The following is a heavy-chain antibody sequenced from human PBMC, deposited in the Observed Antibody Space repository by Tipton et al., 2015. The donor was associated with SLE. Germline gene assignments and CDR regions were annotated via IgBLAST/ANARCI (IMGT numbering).Heavy chain of an antibody. Sequence: SLRLSCAASGFTFSSYAMSWVRQAPGKGLEWVPVIYSGGSTYYADSVKGRFTISRDNSKNTLYLQMNSLRAEDTAVYYCAKGLFAVTDAFDIWGQGTMVTVSS. CDR2: IYSGGST. J-gene: IGHJ3*02. CDR3: AKGLFAVTDAFDI. D-gene: IGHD4-17*01. V-gene: IGHV3-23*03. CDR1: GFTFSSYA.